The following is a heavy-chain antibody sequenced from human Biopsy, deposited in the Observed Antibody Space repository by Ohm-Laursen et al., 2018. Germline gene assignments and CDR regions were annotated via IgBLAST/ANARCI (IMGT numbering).Heavy chain of an antibody. CDR2: INHSGRT. J-gene: IGHJ6*02. V-gene: IGHV4-34*01. D-gene: IGHD3-10*02. Sequence: PSDTLSLTCDVYGESFNDYYWSWIRQTPGKGLEWIGEINHSGRTNYNPSLKSRVTISVDTSKNQFSLRLRSVTAADTAVYYCVRCVDYYVPYHYYALDVWGQGTTVTVSS. CDR3: VRCVDYYVPYHYYALDV. CDR1: GESFNDYY.